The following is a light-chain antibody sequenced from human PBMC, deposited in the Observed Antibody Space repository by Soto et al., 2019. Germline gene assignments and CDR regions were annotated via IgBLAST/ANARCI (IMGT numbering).Light chain of an antibody. CDR1: QSVTTY. J-gene: IGKJ5*01. CDR2: DAS. Sequence: ILLTQAPSTLSLSPGDSATLSCRASQSVTTYLDWYQQKPGKAPRLLIYDASNRVTGTPARFRGSGSGTDFTLTISSLEPDDFEVYYCQQRSNWQITFGQGTRLENK. CDR3: QQRSNWQIT. V-gene: IGKV3-11*01.